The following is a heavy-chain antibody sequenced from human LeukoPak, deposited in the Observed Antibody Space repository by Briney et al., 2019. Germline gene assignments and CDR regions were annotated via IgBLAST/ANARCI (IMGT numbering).Heavy chain of an antibody. CDR3: ASRPTALLWFGELFRHSRGSWFDP. CDR2: IYYSGST. D-gene: IGHD3-10*01. V-gene: IGHV4-30-4*07. J-gene: IGHJ5*02. Sequence: SETLSLTCAVSGGSISSGGYSWSWIRQPPGKGLEWIGYIYYSGSTNYNPSLKSRVTISVDTSKNQFSLKLSSVTAADTAVYYCASRPTALLWFGELFRHSRGSWFDPWGQGTLVTVSS. CDR1: GGSISSGGYS.